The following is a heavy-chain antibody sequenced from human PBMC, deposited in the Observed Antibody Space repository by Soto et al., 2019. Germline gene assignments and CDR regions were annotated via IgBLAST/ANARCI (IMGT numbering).Heavy chain of an antibody. CDR1: GGTFSSYA. J-gene: IGHJ4*02. Sequence: QVQLVQSGAEVKKPGSSVKVSCKASGGTFSSYAISWVRQAPGQGLEWMGGIIPIFGTANYAQKFQGRVTSTAYESPSTAYMELSSLRSEDTAVYYCARRSVPTVLAAAGPFDYWGQGTLVTVSS. D-gene: IGHD6-13*01. CDR3: ARRSVPTVLAAAGPFDY. V-gene: IGHV1-69*12. CDR2: IIPIFGTA.